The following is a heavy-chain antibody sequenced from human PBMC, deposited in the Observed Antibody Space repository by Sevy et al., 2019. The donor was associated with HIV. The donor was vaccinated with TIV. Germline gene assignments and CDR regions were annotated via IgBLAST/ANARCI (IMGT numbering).Heavy chain of an antibody. CDR1: GFTFSSYA. CDR2: ISYDGSNK. Sequence: GGSLRLSCAASGFTFSSYAMHWVRQAPGKGLEWVAVISYDGSNKYYADSVKGRFTISRDNSKNTLYLQMNSLRAVDTAVYYCARDQGKAVAALDYWGQGTLVTVSS. CDR3: ARDQGKAVAALDY. V-gene: IGHV3-30-3*01. J-gene: IGHJ4*02. D-gene: IGHD2-15*01.